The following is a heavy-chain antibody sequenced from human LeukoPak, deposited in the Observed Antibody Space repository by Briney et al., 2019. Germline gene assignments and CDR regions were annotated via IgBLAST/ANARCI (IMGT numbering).Heavy chain of an antibody. CDR2: IYSAGTT. V-gene: IGHV3-53*01. CDR3: ATRPPGDHPSFDF. J-gene: IGHJ4*02. D-gene: IGHD3-10*01. CDR1: GLSVSTSY. Sequence: PGGSLRLSCAVSGLSVSTSYMTWVRQAAGKGLEWVSLIYSAGTTYYADSVKGRFTISRDNSNNTLYLQMNSLRADDTAVYFCATRPPGDHPSFDFWGQGSLVTVSS.